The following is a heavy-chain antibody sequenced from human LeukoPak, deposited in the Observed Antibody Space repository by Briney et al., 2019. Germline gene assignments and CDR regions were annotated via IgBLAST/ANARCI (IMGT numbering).Heavy chain of an antibody. D-gene: IGHD1-1*01. Sequence: GEFLMISCTGSGYIFSTHWIGCVRAMPGKRLEWLGIIYAGDFDTRYSPSFQGQVTISVDRSINTAYLQWNSLKASDTAIYYCARGGDDEDQPNDVIEIWGQGTLVTVSS. V-gene: IGHV5-51*01. CDR2: IYAGDFDT. CDR1: GYIFSTHW. J-gene: IGHJ4*01. CDR3: ARGGDDEDQPNDVIEI.